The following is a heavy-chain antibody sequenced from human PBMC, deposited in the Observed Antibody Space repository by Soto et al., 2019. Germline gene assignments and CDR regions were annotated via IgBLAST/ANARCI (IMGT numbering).Heavy chain of an antibody. CDR1: GGTFSSYR. CDR3: VRDSGAKLSSS. V-gene: IGHV1-69*01. Sequence: QVQLVQSGAEVKKPGSSVKVSCKASGGTFSSYRINWVRQAPGQGLEWVGGIVPIYRTADYAQKFQGRVTITADESARTSYMELRRMKSHYTAVYYCVRDSGAKLSSSWGQGTLVTVSA. CDR2: IVPIYRTA. J-gene: IGHJ4*02. D-gene: IGHD6-13*01.